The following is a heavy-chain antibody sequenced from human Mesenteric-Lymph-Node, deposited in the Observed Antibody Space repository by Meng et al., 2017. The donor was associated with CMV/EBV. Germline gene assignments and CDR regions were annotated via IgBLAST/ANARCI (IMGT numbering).Heavy chain of an antibody. CDR3: AKRYCSSTSCYTGGGYYYYYGMDV. Sequence: GESLKISCAASGFTFSSYGMHWVRQAPGKGLEWVAFIRYDGSNKYYADSVKGRFTISRDNSKNTLYLQMNSLRAEDTAVYYCAKRYCSSTSCYTGGGYYYYYGMDVWGQGTTVTVSS. V-gene: IGHV3-30*02. CDR1: GFTFSSYG. J-gene: IGHJ6*02. D-gene: IGHD2-2*02. CDR2: IRYDGSNK.